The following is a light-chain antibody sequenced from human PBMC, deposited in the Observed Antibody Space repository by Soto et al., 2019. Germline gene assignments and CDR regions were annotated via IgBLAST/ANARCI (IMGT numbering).Light chain of an antibody. J-gene: IGKJ2*01. CDR3: QQYNNWPPYT. CDR1: QSVSSN. CDR2: GAS. Sequence: EIVMTQSPATLSVSPGERATLSCRASQSVSSNLAWYQQKPGQAPRLLIYGASTRATGIPARFSGCGSGTEFNLTISSLQSEDVAVYYCQQYNNWPPYTFGQGTKLEIK. V-gene: IGKV3-15*01.